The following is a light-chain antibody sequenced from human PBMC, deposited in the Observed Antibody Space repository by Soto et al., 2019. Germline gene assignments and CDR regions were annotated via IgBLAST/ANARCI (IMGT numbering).Light chain of an antibody. V-gene: IGLV6-57*04. Sequence: LTQPHSVSESPGKTVTISCTRSSGSIASNSVQWYQQRPGSAPTTVIYEDNQRPSGVPDRFSGSIDSSSNSASLTISGLKTEDEDDYYCQSYDSSNHVVFGGGTQLTVL. CDR3: QSYDSSNHVV. CDR2: EDN. J-gene: IGLJ2*01. CDR1: SGSIASNS.